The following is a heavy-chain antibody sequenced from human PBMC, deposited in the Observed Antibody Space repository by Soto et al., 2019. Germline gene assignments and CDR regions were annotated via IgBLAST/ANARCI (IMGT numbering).Heavy chain of an antibody. D-gene: IGHD3-16*01. J-gene: IGHJ6*02. CDR1: GTIFSSYT. V-gene: IGHV1-69*08. CDR3: ARGLGGRMDA. CDR2: IIPILGET. Sequence: QVQLVQSGAEVKKPGSSVRVSCKASGTIFSSYTISWVRQAPGQGLEWMGRIIPILGETNSAQKFQGRVTLTADTSKNTAIMELNRLRLEETALYYCARGLGGRMDAWGQGTTVTVSS.